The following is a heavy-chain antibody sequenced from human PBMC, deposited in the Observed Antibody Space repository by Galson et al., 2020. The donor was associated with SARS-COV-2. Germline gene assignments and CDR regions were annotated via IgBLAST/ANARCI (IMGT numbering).Heavy chain of an antibody. V-gene: IGHV1-69*06. CDR2: IIPIFGTA. CDR1: GGTFSSYA. CDR3: ARGRYCSSTSCNTIYYYYMDV. Sequence: SVKVSCKASGGTFSSYAISWVRQAPGQGLEWMGGIIPIFGTANYAQKFQGRVTITADKSTSTAYMELSSLRSEDTAVYYCARGRYCSSTSCNTIYYYYMDVWGKGTTVTVSS. J-gene: IGHJ6*03. D-gene: IGHD2-2*02.